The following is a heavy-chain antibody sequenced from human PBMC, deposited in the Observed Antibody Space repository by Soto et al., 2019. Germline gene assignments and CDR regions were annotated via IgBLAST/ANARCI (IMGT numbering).Heavy chain of an antibody. CDR2: INNSGTV. J-gene: IGHJ4*02. CDR1: GGAFNGYY. V-gene: IGHV4-34*01. CDR3: ARAGAALVRGSIGGYDY. D-gene: IGHD3-10*01. Sequence: QVHLQQWGAGLLKPSETLSLTCAVNGGAFNGYYWTWISQSPGKGLQWIGEINNSGTVDYNPSLKSRVTFSIDTSKNQFSLTLTSVTAADTAVYYCARAGAALVRGSIGGYDYWGQGTLVTVSS.